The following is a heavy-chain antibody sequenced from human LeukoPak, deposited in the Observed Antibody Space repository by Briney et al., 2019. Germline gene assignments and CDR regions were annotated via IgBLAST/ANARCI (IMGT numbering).Heavy chain of an antibody. Sequence: ASVKVSCKVSGYTLTELSMHWVRQAPGKGLEWMGGFDPEDGETIYAQKFQGRVTMTEDTSTDTAYMELSSLRSEDTAVYYCATALAAAGAIDAFDIWGQGTMVTVSS. J-gene: IGHJ3*02. D-gene: IGHD6-13*01. V-gene: IGHV1-24*01. CDR2: FDPEDGET. CDR1: GYTLTELS. CDR3: ATALAAAGAIDAFDI.